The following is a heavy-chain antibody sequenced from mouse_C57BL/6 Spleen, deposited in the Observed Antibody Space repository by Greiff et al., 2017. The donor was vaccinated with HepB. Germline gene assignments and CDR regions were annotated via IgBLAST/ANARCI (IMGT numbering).Heavy chain of an antibody. CDR2: IYPRSGNT. CDR1: GYTFTSYG. CDR3: GTTVVRYFDV. Sequence: QVQLKQSGAELARPGASVKLSCKASGYTFTSYGISWVKQRTGQGLEWIGEIYPRSGNTYYNEKFKGKATMTADKASSTAYMELRGLTSEDSAVYCCGTTVVRYFDVWGTGTTVTVAS. V-gene: IGHV1-81*01. D-gene: IGHD1-1*01. J-gene: IGHJ1*03.